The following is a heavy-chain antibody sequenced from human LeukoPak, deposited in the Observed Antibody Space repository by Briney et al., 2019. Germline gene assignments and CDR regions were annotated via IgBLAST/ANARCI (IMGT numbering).Heavy chain of an antibody. CDR2: IYPGDSDT. D-gene: IGHD6-13*01. CDR1: GYSFTSYW. CDR3: ARPPVYGSSKTGGSYAFDI. J-gene: IGHJ3*02. V-gene: IGHV5-51*01. Sequence: GESLKISCKGSGYSFTSYWIGWVRQMPGKGLEWMGIIYPGDSDTRYSPSFQGQVTISADKSISTAYLQWSSLKASDTAMYYCARPPVYGSSKTGGSYAFDIWGQGTMVTVSS.